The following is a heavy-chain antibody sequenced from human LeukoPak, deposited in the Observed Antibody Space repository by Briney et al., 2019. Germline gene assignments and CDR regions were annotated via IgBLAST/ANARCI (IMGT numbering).Heavy chain of an antibody. CDR3: ARQLGYCAAGTCYFDS. V-gene: IGHV3-21*04. CDR1: GFAISTYA. CDR2: LSSGRSP. D-gene: IGHD2-8*02. J-gene: IGHJ4*01. Sequence: GGSLRLSCAASGFAISTYAMAWVRQAPGKGLEWISSLSSGRSPSYSDSLEGRLTMSSDNARNTLYLQMDDLRGEDTAMYYCARQLGYCAAGTCYFDSWGHGTQVTVSS.